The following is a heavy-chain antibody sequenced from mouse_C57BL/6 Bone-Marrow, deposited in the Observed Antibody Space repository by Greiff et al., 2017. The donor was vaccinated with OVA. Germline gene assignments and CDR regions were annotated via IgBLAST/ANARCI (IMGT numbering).Heavy chain of an antibody. J-gene: IGHJ2*01. D-gene: IGHD1-3*01. CDR1: GFTFSDYG. Sequence: EVQLVESGGGLVKPGGSLKLSCAASGFTFSDYGMHWVRQAPEKGLEWVAYISSGSSTICYADTVKGRFTISRDNAKNTLFLQMTSLRSEDTAMYYCARGEGVDFDYWGQGTTLTVSS. CDR2: ISSGSSTI. CDR3: ARGEGVDFDY. V-gene: IGHV5-17*01.